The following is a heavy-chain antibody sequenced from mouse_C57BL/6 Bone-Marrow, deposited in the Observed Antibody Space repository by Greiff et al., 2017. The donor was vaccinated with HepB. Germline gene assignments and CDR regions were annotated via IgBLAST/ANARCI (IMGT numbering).Heavy chain of an antibody. Sequence: VKLQQPGAELVKPGASVKMSCKASGYTFTSYWITWVKQRPGQGLEWIGDIYPGSGSTNYNEKFKSKATLTVDTSSSTAYMQLSSLTSEDSAVYYCARSRRALLRYPFAYWGQGTLVTVSA. D-gene: IGHD1-1*01. CDR1: GYTFTSYW. CDR2: IYPGSGST. V-gene: IGHV1-55*01. J-gene: IGHJ3*01. CDR3: ARSRRALLRYPFAY.